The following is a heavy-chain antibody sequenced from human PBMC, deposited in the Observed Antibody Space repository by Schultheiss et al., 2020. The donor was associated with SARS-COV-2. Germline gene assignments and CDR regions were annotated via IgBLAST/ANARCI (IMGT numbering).Heavy chain of an antibody. D-gene: IGHD2-2*01. CDR2: IYYSGST. Sequence: SETLSLTCTVSGGSISSGGYYWSWIRQPPGKGLEWIGYIYYSGSTNYNPSLKSRVTISVDTSKNQFSLKLSSVTAADTAVYYCARRVVVPAANRNWFDPWGQGTLVTVSS. V-gene: IGHV4-61*08. CDR1: GGSISSGGYY. CDR3: ARRVVVPAANRNWFDP. J-gene: IGHJ5*02.